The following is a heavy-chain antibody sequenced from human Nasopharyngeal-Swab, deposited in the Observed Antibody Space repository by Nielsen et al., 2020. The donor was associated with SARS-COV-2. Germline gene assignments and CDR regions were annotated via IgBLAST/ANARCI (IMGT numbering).Heavy chain of an antibody. CDR3: AREVPYSGHDDGFEI. CDR2: ISTTTATI. D-gene: IGHD5-12*01. CDR1: GLGFSNYE. V-gene: IGHV3-48*03. Sequence: GESLKISCAASGLGFSNYEMNWVRQAPGKGLEWISYISTTTATIYYADSVKGRFTISRDNAKDSLYLQMNSLRAEDTAVYYCAREVPYSGHDDGFEIWGQGTMVTVSA. J-gene: IGHJ3*02.